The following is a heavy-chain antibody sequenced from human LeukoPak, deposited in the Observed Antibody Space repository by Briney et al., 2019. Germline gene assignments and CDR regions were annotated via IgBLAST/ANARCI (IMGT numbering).Heavy chain of an antibody. D-gene: IGHD4-17*01. J-gene: IGHJ5*02. V-gene: IGHV4-4*07. CDR3: ARVQAYGEIDP. CDR2: IYTSGST. Sequence: PSETLSLTCTVAGRSISSYYWSWIRQPAGKGLEWIGRIYTSGSTNYNPSLKSRVTMSVDTSKNQFSLKLSSVTAADTAVYYCARVQAYGEIDPWGQGTLVTVSS. CDR1: GRSISSYY.